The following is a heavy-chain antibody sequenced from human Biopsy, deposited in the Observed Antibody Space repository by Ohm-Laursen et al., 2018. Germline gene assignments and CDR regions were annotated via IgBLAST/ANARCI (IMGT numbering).Heavy chain of an antibody. CDR2: IDWDDAK. Sequence: TQTLTLTFTLSGFSVNTRGMSVTWIRQPPGKALEWLARIDWDDAKFYSASLKSRLTISKGTSGNHVVLTLSDVDPVDTGTYYCARIPIPIFSAALVYRHRRHLQGLDVWGQGTTVIVSS. D-gene: IGHD2-21*01. CDR1: GFSVNTRGMS. V-gene: IGHV2-70*16. J-gene: IGHJ6*02. CDR3: ARIPIPIFSAALVYRHRRHLQGLDV.